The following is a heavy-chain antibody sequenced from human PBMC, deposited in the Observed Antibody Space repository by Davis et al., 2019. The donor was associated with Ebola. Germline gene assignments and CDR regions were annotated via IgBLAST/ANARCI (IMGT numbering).Heavy chain of an antibody. CDR1: GGTFISYD. J-gene: IGHJ4*02. CDR3: ARCEGSDKEDY. D-gene: IGHD6-19*01. V-gene: IGHV1-8*02. Sequence: ASVKVSCKASGGTFISYDINWVRQATGQGLEWMGWMNPNSGNTGYAQKFQGRVTMTRNTSISTAYMELSSLRSEDTAVYYCARCEGSDKEDYWGQGTLVTVSS. CDR2: MNPNSGNT.